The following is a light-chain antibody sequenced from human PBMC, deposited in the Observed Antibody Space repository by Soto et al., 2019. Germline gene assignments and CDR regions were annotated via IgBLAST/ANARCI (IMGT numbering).Light chain of an antibody. J-gene: IGKJ2*01. Sequence: EIVLTQSPGTLSLSPGERATLSCRASQSVSSSYLAWYHQKPGQAPRLLIYCASSRATGIPDKCSGSGSGTDFTITISRLEPEDFAVYYCQQYGSSPPYTFGQETKLEIK. CDR1: QSVSSSY. CDR2: CAS. V-gene: IGKV3-20*01. CDR3: QQYGSSPPYT.